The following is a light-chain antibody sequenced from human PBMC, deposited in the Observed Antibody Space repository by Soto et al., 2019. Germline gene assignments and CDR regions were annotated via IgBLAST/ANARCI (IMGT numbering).Light chain of an antibody. V-gene: IGLV2-14*01. CDR1: SSDIASFNY. J-gene: IGLJ1*01. Sequence: QSVLAQPASVSGSPGQSITISCTGSSSDIASFNYVSWYQQYPGKAPKLLIYQVTSRASGVSHPLSGSKFSDTASLTISGLQPEDEAEYYCNSYSSSTCYVFGTGTKVTVL. CDR2: QVT. CDR3: NSYSSSTCYV.